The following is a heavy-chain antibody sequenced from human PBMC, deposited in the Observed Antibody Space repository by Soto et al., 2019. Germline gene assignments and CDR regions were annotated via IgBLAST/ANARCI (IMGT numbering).Heavy chain of an antibody. D-gene: IGHD4-17*01. CDR2: IIPIVGTA. CDR3: GRDKGGYGAYGEDCYAFGMDV. Sequence: QVQRVQSGAEVKKPGSSVKVSCKASGGNFSSYAISWVRHAPGQGLEWMGGIIPIVGTANYAQKFQGRVTITADESTITAYMEVSSLRSEDTGVYYCGRDKGGYGAYGEDCYAFGMDVCGQGTKVTVSS. V-gene: IGHV1-69*01. J-gene: IGHJ6*02. CDR1: GGNFSSYA.